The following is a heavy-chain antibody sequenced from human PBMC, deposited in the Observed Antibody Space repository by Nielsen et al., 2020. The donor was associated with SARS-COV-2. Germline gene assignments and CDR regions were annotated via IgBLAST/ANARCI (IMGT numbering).Heavy chain of an antibody. CDR3: ARNTYGGSTDY. Sequence: GESLKISCQGSGYTFTSYWIGWVRQIPGKGPEWMGVIYPRDSDTRYNPSFQGQVTISADQSISTVYLQWSGLKASDSAMYYCARNTYGGSTDYWGQGTLVTVSS. CDR2: IYPRDSDT. V-gene: IGHV5-51*01. D-gene: IGHD4-23*01. J-gene: IGHJ4*02. CDR1: GYTFTSYW.